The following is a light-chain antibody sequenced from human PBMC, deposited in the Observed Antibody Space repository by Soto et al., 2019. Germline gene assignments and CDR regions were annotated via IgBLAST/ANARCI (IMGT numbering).Light chain of an antibody. CDR3: QQYNSSPLT. Sequence: DIQMTQSPSTLSASVGDRVTITCRASKSISSWLAWYQQKPGKAPKLPIYDASSLESGVPSSFSGSGCGTEFTLTICSLQPDDFATYYCQQYNSSPLTFGGGTKVEIK. J-gene: IGKJ4*01. CDR1: KSISSW. V-gene: IGKV1-5*01. CDR2: DAS.